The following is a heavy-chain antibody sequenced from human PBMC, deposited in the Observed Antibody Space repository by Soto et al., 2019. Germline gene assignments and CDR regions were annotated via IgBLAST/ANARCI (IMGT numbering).Heavy chain of an antibody. Sequence: SETLSLTCAFYGGSIISSYYYWGWNRKPPGQGLGWIGSIYYSGSTYYNPSLKSRVTISVDTSKNQFSLKLSSVTAADTAVYYCARWGAYYYDSSGYYLYYYYGMDVWGQGTTVT. V-gene: IGHV4-39*01. D-gene: IGHD3-22*01. CDR1: GGSIISSYYY. CDR2: IYYSGST. CDR3: ARWGAYYYDSSGYYLYYYYGMDV. J-gene: IGHJ6*02.